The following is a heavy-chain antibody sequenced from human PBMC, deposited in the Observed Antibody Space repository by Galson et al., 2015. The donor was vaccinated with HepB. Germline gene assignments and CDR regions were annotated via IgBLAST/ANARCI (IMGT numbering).Heavy chain of an antibody. Sequence: SLRLSCAASGFTFSDYYMSWIRQAPGKGLEWVSYISSSGSTIYYADSVKGRFTISRDNAKNSLYLQMNSLRAEDTAVYYCARDLRPSSGIAVAGTFSRYYYYYYMDVWGKGTTVTVSS. D-gene: IGHD6-19*01. CDR3: ARDLRPSSGIAVAGTFSRYYYYYYMDV. CDR2: ISSSGSTI. J-gene: IGHJ6*03. CDR1: GFTFSDYY. V-gene: IGHV3-11*01.